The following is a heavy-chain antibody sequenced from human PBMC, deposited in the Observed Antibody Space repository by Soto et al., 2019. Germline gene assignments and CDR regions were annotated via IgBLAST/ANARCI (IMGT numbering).Heavy chain of an antibody. D-gene: IGHD3-3*01. CDR2: IYPGDSDT. Sequence: PVEPLKISCKGSGYSCTSYWSGWVRQMTGKGLEWMGIIYPGDSDTRYSPSFQVQVTISADKSISTAYLQWSSLKASDTAMYYCARSRDYDFWSGPGGYYYYYGMDVWGQGTTVTVSS. CDR1: GYSCTSYW. CDR3: ARSRDYDFWSGPGGYYYYYGMDV. J-gene: IGHJ6*02. V-gene: IGHV5-51*01.